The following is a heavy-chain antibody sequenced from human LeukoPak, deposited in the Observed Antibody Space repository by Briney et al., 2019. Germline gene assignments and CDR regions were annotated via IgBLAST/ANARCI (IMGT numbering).Heavy chain of an antibody. CDR1: GFTFSNYW. CDR2: INSDGSST. Sequence: GGSLRLSCAASGFTFSNYWMHWVRQAPGKGLVWVSRINSDGSSTRYADSVKGRFTISRDNAKNTLYLQMNSLRAEDTAVYYCARDLTAASGNCFGPWGQGTLVTVSS. V-gene: IGHV3-74*01. CDR3: ARDLTAASGNCFGP. D-gene: IGHD6-13*01. J-gene: IGHJ5*02.